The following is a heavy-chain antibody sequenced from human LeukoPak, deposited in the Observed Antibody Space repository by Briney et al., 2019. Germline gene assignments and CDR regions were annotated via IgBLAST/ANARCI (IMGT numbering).Heavy chain of an antibody. J-gene: IGHJ4*02. D-gene: IGHD3-10*01. V-gene: IGHV3-23*01. CDR1: GFTFSSYA. Sequence: PGGSLRLSCAASGFTFSSYAMSWVRQAPGKGLEWVSAISGSGGSTYYADSMKGRFTISRDNSKNTLYLQMNSLRAEDTAVYYCAKDLRGVIMNYFDYWGQGTLVTVSS. CDR2: ISGSGGST. CDR3: AKDLRGVIMNYFDY.